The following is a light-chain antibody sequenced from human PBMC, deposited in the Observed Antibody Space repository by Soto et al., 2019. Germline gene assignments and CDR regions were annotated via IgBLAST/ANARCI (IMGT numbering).Light chain of an antibody. Sequence: QSVLTQPPSVSGAPGQRVTISCAGSSSNIGAGYDVHWYQQLPGTAPKLLIYGNSNRPSGVPDRFSGSKSCTSASLAITGLQAADEADYYCQSYDSSLSALVFGGGTKLTVL. CDR3: QSYDSSLSALV. V-gene: IGLV1-40*01. J-gene: IGLJ2*01. CDR1: SSNIGAGYD. CDR2: GNS.